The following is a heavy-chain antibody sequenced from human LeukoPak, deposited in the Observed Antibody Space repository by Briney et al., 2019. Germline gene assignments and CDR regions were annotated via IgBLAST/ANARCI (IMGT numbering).Heavy chain of an antibody. CDR2: IYYSGTT. Sequence: SETLSLTCTVSGASISSSNYYWGWIRQPPGKGLEWIGSIYYSGTTYYNPSLKGRVTISVDTSKNQFSLKLSSVTAADTALYYCTYSSGWSYYFDYWGRGTLVSVSS. CDR1: GASISSSNYY. J-gene: IGHJ4*02. D-gene: IGHD6-19*01. V-gene: IGHV4-39*01. CDR3: TYSSGWSYYFDY.